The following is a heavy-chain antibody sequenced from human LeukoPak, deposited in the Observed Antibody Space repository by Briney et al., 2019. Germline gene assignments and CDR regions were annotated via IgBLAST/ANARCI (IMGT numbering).Heavy chain of an antibody. Sequence: GESLKISCKGFGYSFTTYWIAWVRQAPGQGLEWMGIINPSGGSTSYAQKFQGIVTMTRDTSTSTVYMELSSLRSEDTAVYYCATATAMVKFNYWGQGTLVTVSS. CDR3: ATATAMVKFNY. J-gene: IGHJ4*02. V-gene: IGHV1-46*01. CDR1: GYSFTTYW. CDR2: INPSGGST. D-gene: IGHD5-18*01.